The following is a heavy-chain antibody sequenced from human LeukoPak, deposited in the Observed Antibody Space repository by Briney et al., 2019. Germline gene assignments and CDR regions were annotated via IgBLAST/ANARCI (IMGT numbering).Heavy chain of an antibody. CDR1: GYTFTSYG. D-gene: IGHD3-22*01. J-gene: IGHJ5*02. Sequence: ASVKVSCKASGYTFTSYGISWVRQAPGQGLEWMGWISAYNGNTNYAQELQGRVTMTTDTSTSTAYMELRSLRSDDTAVYYCARDLGEGIYYYDSSGYYLAWGQGTLVTVSS. V-gene: IGHV1-18*01. CDR2: ISAYNGNT. CDR3: ARDLGEGIYYYDSSGYYLA.